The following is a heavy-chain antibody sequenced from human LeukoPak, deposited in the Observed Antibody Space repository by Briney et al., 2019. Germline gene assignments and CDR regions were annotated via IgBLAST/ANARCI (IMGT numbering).Heavy chain of an antibody. Sequence: SEILSLTCTVSGGSISSYYWSWIRQPAGKGLEWIGRIYTSGSTNYNPSLKSRVTMSVDTSKNQFSLKLSSVTAADTAVYYCARGPSLAATYYYYYYMDVWGKGTTVTVSS. CDR1: GGSISSYY. CDR2: IYTSGST. D-gene: IGHD2-15*01. J-gene: IGHJ6*03. CDR3: ARGPSLAATYYYYYYMDV. V-gene: IGHV4-4*07.